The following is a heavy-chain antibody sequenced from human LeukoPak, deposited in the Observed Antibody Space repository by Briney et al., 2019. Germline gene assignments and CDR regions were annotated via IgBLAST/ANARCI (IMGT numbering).Heavy chain of an antibody. D-gene: IGHD2-2*02. Sequence: SETLSLTCTVSGGSISSYYWSWIRQPPGKGLEWIGYIYYSGSTNYNPSLKSRVTISVDTSKNQFSLKLSSVTAAGTAVYYCARVGCSSTSCYSANWFDPWGQGTLVTVSS. J-gene: IGHJ5*02. CDR2: IYYSGST. V-gene: IGHV4-59*01. CDR3: ARVGCSSTSCYSANWFDP. CDR1: GGSISSYY.